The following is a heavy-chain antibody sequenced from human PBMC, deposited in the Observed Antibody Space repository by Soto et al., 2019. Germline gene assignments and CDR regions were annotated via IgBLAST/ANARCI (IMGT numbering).Heavy chain of an antibody. D-gene: IGHD6-13*01. V-gene: IGHV3-30*02. CDR3: AKRIASAGIIDC. J-gene: IGHJ4*02. CDR1: GFTFSGYG. Sequence: GGSLRLSCAASGFTFSGYGMHWVRRAPGKGLEWVANLWNDGSNKNYGDSVKGRFTMSRDNSKNTLYLQMDSLRAEDTAMYYCAKRIASAGIIDCWGRGTLVTVSS. CDR2: LWNDGSNK.